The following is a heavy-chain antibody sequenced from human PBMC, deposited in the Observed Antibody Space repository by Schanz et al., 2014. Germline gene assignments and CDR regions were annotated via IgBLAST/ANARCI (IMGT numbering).Heavy chain of an antibody. J-gene: IGHJ4*02. D-gene: IGHD3-22*01. CDR1: GFTFSSYG. CDR2: MSYDGSIK. CDR3: AKDPSHGDYDYYFDY. Sequence: QVQLVESGGGLVKPGGSLRLSCAASGFTFSSYGMHWVRQAPGKGLEWVAAMSYDGSIKYYGDSVKGRFTISRYNSKNTLYLQMNSLRAEDTAVYYCAKDPSHGDYDYYFDYWGQGTLVTVSS. V-gene: IGHV3-30*18.